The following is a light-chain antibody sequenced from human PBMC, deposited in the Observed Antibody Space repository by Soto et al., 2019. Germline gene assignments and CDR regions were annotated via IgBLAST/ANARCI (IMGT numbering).Light chain of an antibody. CDR2: GAS. Sequence: MVLTHSPGTMSLSPGERATLSCRASQSVSSRYLAWYQQKPGQAPRLLIYGASNRATGIPDRFSGSGSGTDFTLTISRLEPEDFAVYFCQQYGSSPPFTFGHGTKVDIK. CDR3: QQYGSSPPFT. CDR1: QSVSSRY. J-gene: IGKJ2*01. V-gene: IGKV3-20*01.